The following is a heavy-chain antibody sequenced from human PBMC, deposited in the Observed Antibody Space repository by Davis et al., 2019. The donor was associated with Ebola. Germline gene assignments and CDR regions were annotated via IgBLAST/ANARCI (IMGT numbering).Heavy chain of an antibody. CDR1: GFTFSSYA. V-gene: IGHV3-30*04. CDR2: ISYDGSNK. CDR3: AKAARGKDILVGAAFDP. Sequence: PGGSLRLSCAASGFTFSSYAMHWVRQAPGKGLEWVAVISYDGSNKYYADSVKGRFTISRDNSKNTLYLQMNSLRAEDTAVYYCAKAARGKDILVGAAFDPWGQGTLVTVSS. J-gene: IGHJ5*02. D-gene: IGHD2-15*01.